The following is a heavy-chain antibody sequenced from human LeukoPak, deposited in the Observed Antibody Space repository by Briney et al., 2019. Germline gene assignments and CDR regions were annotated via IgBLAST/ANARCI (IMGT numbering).Heavy chain of an antibody. CDR2: IYYSGST. J-gene: IGHJ6*03. CDR3: ALYRSSRDYYYYYMDV. Sequence: PSETLSLTCTVSGGSINSNYWSWIRQPPGKGLEWIGYIYYSGSTNYNPSLQSRVTISVDTSTNQFSLRLRSVTAADTAVYYCALYRSSRDYYYYYMDVWGKGTTVTVSS. D-gene: IGHD6-13*01. V-gene: IGHV4-59*01. CDR1: GGSINSNY.